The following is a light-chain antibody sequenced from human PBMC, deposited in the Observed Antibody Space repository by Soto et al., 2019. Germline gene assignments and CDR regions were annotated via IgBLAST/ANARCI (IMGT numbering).Light chain of an antibody. CDR1: SSNIGSNI. CDR3: AAWDDSLNGYV. Sequence: QSVLTQPPSASGTPGQRVTISCSGSSSNIGSNIVNWYQQLPGTAPKLLIFSNSQRPSGVPDRFSGSKSGTSASLAISGLQSEDEADYYCAAWDDSLNGYVFGTGTQRTVL. CDR2: SNS. J-gene: IGLJ1*01. V-gene: IGLV1-44*01.